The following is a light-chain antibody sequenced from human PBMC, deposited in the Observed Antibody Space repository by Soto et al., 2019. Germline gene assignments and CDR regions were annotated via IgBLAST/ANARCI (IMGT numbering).Light chain of an antibody. CDR3: QQFNSYPLMYT. J-gene: IGKJ2*01. CDR2: DAS. V-gene: IGKV1-13*02. CDR1: HGISSA. Sequence: AIQLTQSPSSLSASVGDRVTSTCRASHGISSAVAWYRQKPGKAPKLLSYDASSLESGVPSRFSGSGSGTDFTLTISSLQPEDFVTYYCQQFNSYPLMYTFGQGTKMEIK.